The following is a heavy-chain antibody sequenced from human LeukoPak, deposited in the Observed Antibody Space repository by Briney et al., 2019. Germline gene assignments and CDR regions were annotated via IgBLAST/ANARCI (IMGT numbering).Heavy chain of an antibody. D-gene: IGHD6-13*01. CDR3: ARLYSSSWYTWFDP. CDR2: IYYSGST. V-gene: IGHV4-59*12. J-gene: IGHJ5*02. CDR1: GGSISSYY. Sequence: PSETLSLTCTVSGGSISSYYWSWIRQPPGKGLEWIGYIYYSGSTNYNPSLKSRVTISVDTSKNQFSLKLSSVTAADTAVYYCARLYSSSWYTWFDPWGQGTLVTVSS.